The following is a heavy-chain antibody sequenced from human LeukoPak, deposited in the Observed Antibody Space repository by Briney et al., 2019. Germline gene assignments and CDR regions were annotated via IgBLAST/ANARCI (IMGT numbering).Heavy chain of an antibody. V-gene: IGHV3-49*04. Sequence: GGSLRLSCTASGFTFGDYAMSWVRQAPGKGLEWVGFIRSKTYGGTTDYAASVKGRFTISRDDSKNIAYLQMNSLKTEDTAVFYCCAYSSGWIDYWGRGTLVTVSS. J-gene: IGHJ4*02. CDR1: GFTFGDYA. CDR3: CAYSSGWIDY. CDR2: IRSKTYGGTT. D-gene: IGHD6-19*01.